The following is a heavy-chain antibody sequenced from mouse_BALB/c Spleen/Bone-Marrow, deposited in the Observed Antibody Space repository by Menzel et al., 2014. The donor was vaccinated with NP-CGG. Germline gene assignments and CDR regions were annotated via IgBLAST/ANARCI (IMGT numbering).Heavy chain of an antibody. D-gene: IGHD4-1*01. V-gene: IGHV5-17*02. CDR2: ISSGSSTI. CDR1: GFTFSSFG. Sequence: EVKLMESGGGLVQPGGSRKLSCAASGFTFSSFGMHWVRQAPEKGLEWVAYISSGSSTIFYADTVKGRFTISRDNPKNALFLQMNSLRSEDTAMYYCTRGGNWEDFDYWGQGTTLTASS. CDR3: TRGGNWEDFDY. J-gene: IGHJ2*01.